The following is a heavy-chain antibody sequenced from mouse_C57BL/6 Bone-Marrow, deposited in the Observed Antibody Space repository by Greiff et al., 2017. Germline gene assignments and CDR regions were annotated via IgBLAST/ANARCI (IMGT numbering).Heavy chain of an antibody. Sequence: QVTLKVSGPGILQPSQTLSLTCSFSGFSLSTFGMGVGWIRQPSGKGLEWLAPIWWDDDKYYNPALKSLLTISKDTSKNQVFLENSNVDTADTATYYCSRDYYGISIWYFDVWGTGTTVAVSS. D-gene: IGHD1-1*01. CDR3: SRDYYGISIWYFDV. CDR2: IWWDDDK. V-gene: IGHV8-8*01. CDR1: GFSLSTFGMG. J-gene: IGHJ1*03.